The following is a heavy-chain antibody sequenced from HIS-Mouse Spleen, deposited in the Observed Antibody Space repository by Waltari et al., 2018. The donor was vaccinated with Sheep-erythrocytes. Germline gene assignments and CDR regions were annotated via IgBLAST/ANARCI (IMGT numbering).Heavy chain of an antibody. J-gene: IGHJ6*02. CDR2: IKQDVSEK. CDR1: GFTFSSDW. Sequence: EVQLVESGGGLVQPGGSLRLSCAASGFTFSSDWMSWVRQAPGKGLERVANIKQDVSEKYYVDSVKGRFTSSRDNAKNSLYLQMNSLRAEDTAVYYCARDIILRSSGMDVWGQGTTVTVSS. D-gene: IGHD3-3*01. CDR3: ARDIILRSSGMDV. V-gene: IGHV3-7*01.